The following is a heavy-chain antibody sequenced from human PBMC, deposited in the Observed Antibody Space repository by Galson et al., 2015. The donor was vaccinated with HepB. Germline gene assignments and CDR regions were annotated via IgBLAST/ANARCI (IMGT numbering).Heavy chain of an antibody. CDR1: GFTFSSYG. J-gene: IGHJ5*02. CDR2: IWYDGSNK. D-gene: IGHD5-12*01. V-gene: IGHV3-33*01. Sequence: SLRLSCAASGFTFSSYGMHWVRQAPGKGLEWVAVIWYDGSNKYYADSVKGRFTISRDNSKNTLYLQMNSLRAEDTAVYYCARDRIVATMFWFDPWGQGTLVTVSS. CDR3: ARDRIVATMFWFDP.